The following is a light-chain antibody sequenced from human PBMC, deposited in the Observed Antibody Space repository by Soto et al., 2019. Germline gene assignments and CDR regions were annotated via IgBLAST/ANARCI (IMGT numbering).Light chain of an antibody. CDR1: QSVNNY. Sequence: ETVFTPSPATGSLSPGESAPLSGRASQSVNNYLAWYQQTPGQAPRLLIYDASTRATGIPARFSGSGSGTDFTLTISSLEHEEFAVYDCQQRIDWPLTFGGGTTVDIK. J-gene: IGKJ4*01. V-gene: IGKV3-11*01. CDR3: QQRIDWPLT. CDR2: DAS.